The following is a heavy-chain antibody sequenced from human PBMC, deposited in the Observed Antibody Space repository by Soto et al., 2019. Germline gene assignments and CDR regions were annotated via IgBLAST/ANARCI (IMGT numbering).Heavy chain of an antibody. CDR2: ISYDGSNK. CDR1: GFTFSSYG. Sequence: QVQLVESGGGVVQPGRSLRLSCAASGFTFSSYGMHWVRQAPGKGLEWVAVISYDGSNKYYADSVNGPFTISRDNSKNPLYLQMNSLRAEDTAVYYCAKDQLRGVRGVITYYYGMDVWGQGTTVTVSS. CDR3: AKDQLRGVRGVITYYYGMDV. D-gene: IGHD3-10*01. J-gene: IGHJ6*02. V-gene: IGHV3-30*18.